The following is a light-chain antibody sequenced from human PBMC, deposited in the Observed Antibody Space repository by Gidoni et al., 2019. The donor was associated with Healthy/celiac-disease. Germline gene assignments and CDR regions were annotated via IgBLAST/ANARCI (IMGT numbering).Light chain of an antibody. CDR1: QSISSY. Sequence: DSQMHQSPSSLSASVGDRVTISCRASQSISSYLNWYQQKPGKAPNLLIYAASSLQSGVPSRVSGSGSGTDFTLTISSLQPEDFATYYCQQSYSTPPYTFGQXTKLEIK. CDR2: AAS. V-gene: IGKV1-39*01. J-gene: IGKJ2*01. CDR3: QQSYSTPPYT.